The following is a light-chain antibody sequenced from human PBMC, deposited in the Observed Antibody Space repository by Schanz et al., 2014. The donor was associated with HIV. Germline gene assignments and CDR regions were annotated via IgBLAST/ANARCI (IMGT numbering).Light chain of an antibody. CDR2: EVS. CDR1: SSDVGGYNY. Sequence: QSALTQPPSASGSPGQSVTISCTGTSSDVGGYNYVSWYQQHPGKAPKLMIYEVSERPSGVPDRFSGSKSGNTASLTVSGLQAEDEADYHCCSYAGNTPWVFGGGTLLTLL. V-gene: IGLV2-8*01. CDR3: CSYAGNTPWV. J-gene: IGLJ3*02.